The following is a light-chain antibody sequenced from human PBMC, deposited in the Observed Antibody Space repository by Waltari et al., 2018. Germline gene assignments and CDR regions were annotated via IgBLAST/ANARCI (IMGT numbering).Light chain of an antibody. V-gene: IGKV3-15*01. CDR1: ENVDTN. J-gene: IGKJ1*01. CDR2: GAS. CDR3: HQYKNWPPWT. Sequence: EIVVTQSPATLSLSPGERATLSCRASENVDTNIAWYQQKPGQPPRLLISGASTRATDIPPRFSGSGSGTEFTLSISSLQSEDFAFYYCHQYKNWPPWTFGQGTKVEIK.